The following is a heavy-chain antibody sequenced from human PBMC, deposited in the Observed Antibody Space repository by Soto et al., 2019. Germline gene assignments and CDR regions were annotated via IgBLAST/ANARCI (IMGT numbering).Heavy chain of an antibody. CDR1: GGTFSSYA. J-gene: IGHJ4*02. CDR2: IIPIFGTA. Sequence: QVQLVQSGAEVKKPGSSVKVSCKASGGTFSSYAISWVRQAPGQGLEWMGGIIPIFGTANYAQKFQGRVTITADKSTSTAYMELSSLRSEDTDVYYCARGPEWALLDGAEAPYFDYWGQGTLVTVSS. V-gene: IGHV1-69*06. CDR3: ARGPEWALLDGAEAPYFDY. D-gene: IGHD1-26*01.